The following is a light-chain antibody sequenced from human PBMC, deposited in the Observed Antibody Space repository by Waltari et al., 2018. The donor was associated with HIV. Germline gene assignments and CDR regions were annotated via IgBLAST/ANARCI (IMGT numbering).Light chain of an antibody. V-gene: IGLV8-61*01. CDR3: LLYMASGRV. J-gene: IGLJ3*02. CDR2: NTD. Sequence: QTVVTQEPSFSVSPGGTITLTCGLSSGSVSSAYYPSWYQQTTGQPPRTLLYNTDTRSSWVPDRFSGSIVGNKAALTITGAQSEDESDYYCLLYMASGRVFGGGTRLTVL. CDR1: SGSVSSAYY.